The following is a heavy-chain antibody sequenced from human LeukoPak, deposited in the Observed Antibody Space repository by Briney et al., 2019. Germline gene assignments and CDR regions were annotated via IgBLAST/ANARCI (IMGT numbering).Heavy chain of an antibody. CDR3: ARDPGYFDL. J-gene: IGHJ2*01. CDR1: GGSVSSGSYY. V-gene: IGHV4-61*01. CDR2: IYYSGSA. Sequence: SETLSLTCTVSGGSVSSGSYYWSWIRQPPGKGPEWIGNIYYSGSANYNPSLKSRVTISIDTSKNQFSLKLSSVTAADAAVYYCARDPGYFDLWGRGTLVTVSS.